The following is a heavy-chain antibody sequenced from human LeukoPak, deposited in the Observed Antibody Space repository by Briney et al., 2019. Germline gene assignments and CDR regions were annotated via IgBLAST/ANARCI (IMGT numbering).Heavy chain of an antibody. J-gene: IGHJ4*01. Sequence: GGSLRLSCTASGFTLRNYWMHWVRQGPGKRLVWVSRISGDGSVTNYADSVQGRLTISRDNAKNILYLQINNLRSEDTAVYYCARYSSSSGGASYYLDYWGHGTLVTVSS. V-gene: IGHV3-74*01. CDR3: ARYSSSSGGASYYLDY. CDR1: GFTLRNYW. D-gene: IGHD6-6*01. CDR2: ISGDGSVT.